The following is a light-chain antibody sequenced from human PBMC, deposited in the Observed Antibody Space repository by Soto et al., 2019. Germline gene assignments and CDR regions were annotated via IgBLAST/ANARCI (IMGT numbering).Light chain of an antibody. Sequence: EIVMTQAPATLSVSPVERATLSCRASQSVSSNLAWYQQKPGQAPRLLIYGSSTRATAIPAGFSGSGSGKEFTLTISRLQAEDFAVYYCQQYNNWPPYTFGQGTKLEIK. CDR1: QSVSSN. J-gene: IGKJ2*01. CDR2: GSS. V-gene: IGKV3-15*01. CDR3: QQYNNWPPYT.